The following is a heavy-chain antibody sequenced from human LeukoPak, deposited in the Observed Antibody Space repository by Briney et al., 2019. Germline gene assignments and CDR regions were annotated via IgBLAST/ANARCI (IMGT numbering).Heavy chain of an antibody. J-gene: IGHJ2*01. Sequence: TSETLSLTCTVSGGSISSYYWSWIRQPPGKGLEWIGYIYYSGSTNYNPSLKNRVTISVDTSKNQFSLKLSSVTAADTAVYHCARQGGGFWYFDLWGRGTLVTVSS. CDR2: IYYSGST. CDR3: ARQGGGFWYFDL. CDR1: GGSISSYY. D-gene: IGHD6-25*01. V-gene: IGHV4-59*08.